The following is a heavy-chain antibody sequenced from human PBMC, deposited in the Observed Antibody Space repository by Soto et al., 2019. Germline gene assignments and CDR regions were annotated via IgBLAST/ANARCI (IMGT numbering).Heavy chain of an antibody. CDR2: IHSGGTT. V-gene: IGHV3-53*02. CDR3: TSIAVAEGFDP. CDR1: GFSVSVNY. D-gene: IGHD6-19*01. J-gene: IGHJ5*02. Sequence: EVQLVETGGGLIQPGGSLRLSCAASGFSVSVNYMSWVRQAPGKGLEWVSIIHSGGTTYYADSVKGRFTISRDNSKNTVYLQMDSLRYEDTGVYYCTSIAVAEGFDPWGQGTLVTVSS.